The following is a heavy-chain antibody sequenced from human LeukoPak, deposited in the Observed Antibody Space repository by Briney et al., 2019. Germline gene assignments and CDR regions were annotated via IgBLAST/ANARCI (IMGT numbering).Heavy chain of an antibody. CDR1: GFPFGDYW. CDR2: TNTDESRT. V-gene: IGHV3-74*01. D-gene: IGHD4-17*01. J-gene: IGHJ4*02. Sequence: GGSLKISCAAPGFPFGDYWMPWVRQAPGKGLVWVSRTNTDESRTSYTDSVKGRFTISKDNARNTLYLQMNSLRVEDTAVYYCARGGDYGDFPDYWGQGTLVTVSS. CDR3: ARGGDYGDFPDY.